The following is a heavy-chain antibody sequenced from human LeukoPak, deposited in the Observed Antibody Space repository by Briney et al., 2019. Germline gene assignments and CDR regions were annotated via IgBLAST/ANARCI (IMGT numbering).Heavy chain of an antibody. Sequence: GGSLRLSCAASGFTFSSYSMTWVRQAPGKGLEWVSSISSSSSYIYYADSVKGRFTISRDDAKNSLYLQMNSLRAEDTAVYYCARDLESHYDFWSGYYYYGMDVWGQGTTVTVSS. J-gene: IGHJ6*02. CDR3: ARDLESHYDFWSGYYYYGMDV. V-gene: IGHV3-21*01. D-gene: IGHD3-3*01. CDR2: ISSSSSYI. CDR1: GFTFSSYS.